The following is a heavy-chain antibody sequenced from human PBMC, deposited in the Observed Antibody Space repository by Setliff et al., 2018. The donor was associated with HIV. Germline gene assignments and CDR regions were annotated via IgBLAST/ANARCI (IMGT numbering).Heavy chain of an antibody. D-gene: IGHD2-2*01. J-gene: IGHJ6*03. CDR2: INHSGNT. CDR3: ARGIVIVPGAINEYYHYMDV. V-gene: IGHV4-34*01. CDR1: GGSFSGHY. Sequence: KTSETLSLTCAVYGGSFSGHYWTWIRQPPGKGLEWIGEINHSGNTNNNPSLKSRVTMSVDTSKNQFSLKLSSVTAAVTAVYYCARGIVIVPGAINEYYHYMDVWGKGTTVTVSS.